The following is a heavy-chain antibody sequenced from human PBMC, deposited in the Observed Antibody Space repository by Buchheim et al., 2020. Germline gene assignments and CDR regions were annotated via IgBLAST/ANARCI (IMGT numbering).Heavy chain of an antibody. D-gene: IGHD3-10*01. CDR3: ATDLLLGRPDYLDH. V-gene: IGHV3-30-3*01. CDR1: GFTFSSYD. Sequence: QVQLVESGGGVVRPGRSLRLSCAAFGFTFSSYDVHWVRQGPGKGLEWLAFISTDGNSFFYADSVLGRFTISRDNVRNSVYLQMNCLRGQDTAVYYCATDLLLGRPDYLDHWGQGTL. CDR2: ISTDGNSF. J-gene: IGHJ4*02.